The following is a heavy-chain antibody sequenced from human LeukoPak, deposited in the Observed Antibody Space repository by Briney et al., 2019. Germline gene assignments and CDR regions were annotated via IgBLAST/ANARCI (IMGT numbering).Heavy chain of an antibody. CDR1: GYTFTSYS. D-gene: IGHD3-16*01. CDR3: AKFIGARFWFDP. Sequence: GASVKVSCKASGYTFTSYSISWVRQAPGQGLEWVGWISAYNGNTNYAQKLQGRVTMTTDTSTSTAYMELRSLRSDDTAIYYCAKFIGARFWFDPWGQGTLVTVSS. CDR2: ISAYNGNT. V-gene: IGHV1-18*01. J-gene: IGHJ5*02.